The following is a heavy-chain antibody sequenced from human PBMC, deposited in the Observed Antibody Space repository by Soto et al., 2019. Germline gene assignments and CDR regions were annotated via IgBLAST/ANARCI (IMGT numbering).Heavy chain of an antibody. J-gene: IGHJ4*02. CDR1: GFTFSNYW. CDR2: INGGGGST. V-gene: IGHV3-23*01. D-gene: IGHD5-18*01. CDR3: AKDLRSMDTAMVTEFDY. Sequence: PGGSLRLSCAASGFTFSNYWMHWVRQAPGKGLEWVSAINGGGGSTYYADSVKGRFTISRDNSKNTLYLQMNSLRAEDTAVYYCAKDLRSMDTAMVTEFDYWGQGTLVTVSS.